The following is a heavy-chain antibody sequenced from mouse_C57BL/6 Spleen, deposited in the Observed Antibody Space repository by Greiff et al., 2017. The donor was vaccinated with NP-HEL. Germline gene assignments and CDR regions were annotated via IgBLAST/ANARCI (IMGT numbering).Heavy chain of an antibody. CDR2: IDPENGDT. Sequence: VHVKQSGAELVRPGASVKLSCTASGFNIKDDYMHWVKQRPEQGLEWIGWIDPENGDTEYASKFQGKATITADTSSNTAYLQLSSLTSEDTAVYYCTAYYSNYPFAYWGQGTLVTVSA. CDR3: TAYYSNYPFAY. D-gene: IGHD2-5*01. J-gene: IGHJ3*01. CDR1: GFNIKDDY. V-gene: IGHV14-4*01.